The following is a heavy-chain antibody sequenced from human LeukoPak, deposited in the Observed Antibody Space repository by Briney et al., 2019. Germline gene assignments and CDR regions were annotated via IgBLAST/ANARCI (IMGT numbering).Heavy chain of an antibody. J-gene: IGHJ4*02. V-gene: IGHV4-34*01. Sequence: PSETLSLTCAVYGGSFSGYYWSWVRQPPGKGLEWIGEINHSGSTNYNPSLKSRVTISVDTSKNQFSLKLSSVTAADTAVYYCACLGGYSGYDLDYWGQGTLVTVSS. CDR1: GGSFSGYY. CDR2: INHSGST. D-gene: IGHD5-12*01. CDR3: ACLGGYSGYDLDY.